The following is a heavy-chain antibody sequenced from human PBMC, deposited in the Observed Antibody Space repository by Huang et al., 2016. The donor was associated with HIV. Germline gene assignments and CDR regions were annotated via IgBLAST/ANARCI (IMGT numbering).Heavy chain of an antibody. Sequence: QVQLVESGGGVVQPGRSLRLSCAASGFPFNNHGMHWGRQAPGKGLDWVAVISNDGSNNYYADSVKGRFTISRDSSKSTLFLHMTSLRTEDTAVYYCARAKDTWDAYDIWGQGTMVIVSS. J-gene: IGHJ3*02. D-gene: IGHD5-18*01. CDR1: GFPFNNHG. CDR2: ISNDGSNN. CDR3: ARAKDTWDAYDI. V-gene: IGHV3-30*03.